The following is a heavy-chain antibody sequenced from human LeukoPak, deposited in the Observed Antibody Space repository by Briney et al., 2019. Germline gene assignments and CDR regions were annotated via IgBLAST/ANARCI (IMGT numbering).Heavy chain of an antibody. CDR2: IKQDGSEK. CDR1: GFTFSSYW. CDR3: ARDRYQLLFDVDLG. J-gene: IGHJ4*02. V-gene: IGHV3-7*01. D-gene: IGHD2-2*01. Sequence: GGSLRLSCAASGFTFSSYWMSWVRQAPGKGLEWVANIKQDGSEKYYVDSVKGRFTISRDNAKNSLYLHMNSLRAEDTAVYYCARDRYQLLFDVDLGWGQGTLVTVSS.